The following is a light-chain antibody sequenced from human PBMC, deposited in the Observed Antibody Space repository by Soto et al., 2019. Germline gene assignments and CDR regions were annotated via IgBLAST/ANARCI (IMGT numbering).Light chain of an antibody. CDR3: QQYNNWPPIT. CDR2: DTS. V-gene: IGKV3-15*01. J-gene: IGKJ5*01. CDR1: QTVSTY. Sequence: EIVMTQSPATLSVSPGDRATLSCRASQTVSTYLAWYQQKPGQAPRLLIYDTSTRATGIPARFSGSGSGTEFTLTISSLQSEDFAVYFCQQYNNWPPITFDQGTRLEIK.